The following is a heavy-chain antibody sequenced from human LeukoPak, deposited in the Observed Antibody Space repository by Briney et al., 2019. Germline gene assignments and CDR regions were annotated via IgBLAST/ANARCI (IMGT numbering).Heavy chain of an antibody. D-gene: IGHD4-17*01. V-gene: IGHV3-33*06. Sequence: GGSLRLSCAASGFTFSSYGMHWVRQAPGKGLEWVAVIWYDGSNKYYADSVKGRFTISRDNSKNTLYLQMNSLRAEDMAVYYCAKDDGDYGVYGMDVWGQGTTVTVSS. CDR2: IWYDGSNK. J-gene: IGHJ6*02. CDR3: AKDDGDYGVYGMDV. CDR1: GFTFSSYG.